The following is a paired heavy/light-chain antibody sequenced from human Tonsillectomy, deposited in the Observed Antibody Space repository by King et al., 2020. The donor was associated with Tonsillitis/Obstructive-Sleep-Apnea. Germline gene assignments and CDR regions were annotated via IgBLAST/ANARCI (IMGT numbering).Light chain of an antibody. Sequence: EIVLTQSPGTLSLSPGERATLSCRASQSVSSSYLAWYQQKPGQAPSLLIYGASSRATGIPDRFSGSGSGTDFTLTISRLEPEDFAVYYCQQYGSSPFTFGPGTKVDIK. J-gene: IGKJ3*01. V-gene: IGKV3-20*01. CDR2: GAS. CDR1: QSVSSSY. CDR3: QQYGSSPFT.
Heavy chain of an antibody. CDR2: IIPLFGTA. Sequence: QVQLVQSGAEVKKPGSSVKVSCKASGGTFSSYAISWVRQAPGQGLEWMGGIIPLFGTANSAQKFQGRVTITADESTSTAYMELSSLRSEDTAVYYCAGGGDYDILTGYSDYYYFYMDVWGKGTTVTVSS. CDR1: GGTFSSYA. D-gene: IGHD3-9*01. J-gene: IGHJ6*03. V-gene: IGHV1-69*12. CDR3: AGGGDYDILTGYSDYYYFYMDV.